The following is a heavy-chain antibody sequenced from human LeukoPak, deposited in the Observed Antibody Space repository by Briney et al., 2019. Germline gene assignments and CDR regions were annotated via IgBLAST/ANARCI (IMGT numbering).Heavy chain of an antibody. CDR2: MNPNSGNT. V-gene: IGHV1-8*01. Sequence: GASVKVSCKASGYTFTSSDINWVRQATGQGLEWMGWMNPNSGNTGYAQKFQGRVTMTRNTSISTAYMELSSLRSDDTAVYYCARGIKRRYGVAAAEFDYWGQGTLVTVSS. CDR1: GYTFTSSD. D-gene: IGHD6-13*01. J-gene: IGHJ4*02. CDR3: ARGIKRRYGVAAAEFDY.